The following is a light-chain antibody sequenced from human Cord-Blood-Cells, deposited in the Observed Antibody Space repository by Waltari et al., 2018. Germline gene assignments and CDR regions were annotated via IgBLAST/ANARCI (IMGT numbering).Light chain of an antibody. CDR2: DGS. CDR3: SSYTSSSTRV. V-gene: IGLV2-14*01. CDR1: SSGVGGYNY. J-gene: IGLJ3*02. Sequence: QSALTQPASGSGSPGQSITISCTGTSSGVGGYNYVSWYQQHPGKAPKLMIYDGSKRPSGVSNRFSGSKSGNTASLTISGLQAEDEADYYCSSYTSSSTRVFGGGTKLTVL.